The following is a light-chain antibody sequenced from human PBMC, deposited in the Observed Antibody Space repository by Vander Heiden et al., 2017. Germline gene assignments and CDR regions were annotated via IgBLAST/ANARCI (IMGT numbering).Light chain of an antibody. CDR1: TSNIGSNT. V-gene: IGLV1-44*01. Sequence: GTISCSGSTSNIGSNTVNWYQQLPGTAPKLLIYSNNQRPSGVPDRLSGSKSGTSASLAISGLQSEDEADYYCAAWDDSLNGVLFGGGTKLTVL. CDR2: SNN. CDR3: AAWDDSLNGVL. J-gene: IGLJ2*01.